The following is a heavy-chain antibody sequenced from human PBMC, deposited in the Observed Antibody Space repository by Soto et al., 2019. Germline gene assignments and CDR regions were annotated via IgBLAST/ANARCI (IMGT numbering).Heavy chain of an antibody. CDR1: GFTFSSYA. CDR3: ARDLGVVVSYGMDV. J-gene: IGHJ6*02. D-gene: IGHD2-2*01. Sequence: GGSLRLSCAASGFTFSSYAMSWVRQAPGKGLEWVSAISGSGGSTYYADSVKGRFTISRDNSKNTLYLQMNSLRAEDTAVYYCARDLGVVVSYGMDVWGQGTTVTVSS. V-gene: IGHV3-23*01. CDR2: ISGSGGST.